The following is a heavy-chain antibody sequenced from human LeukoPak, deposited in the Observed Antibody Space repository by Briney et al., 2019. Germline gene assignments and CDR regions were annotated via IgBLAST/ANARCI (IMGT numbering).Heavy chain of an antibody. CDR2: IRSKANGGTT. J-gene: IGHJ4*02. Sequence: GGSLRLSCTASGFTFSDYAMSWFRQAPGKGLEWVGFIRSKANGGTTEYAASVKCRFTISRDDSKSIAYLQMNSLKTEDTAVYYCTRALIFGVSRESPNYFDHWGQGTLVTVSS. CDR3: TRALIFGVSRESPNYFDH. V-gene: IGHV3-49*03. D-gene: IGHD3-3*01. CDR1: GFTFSDYA.